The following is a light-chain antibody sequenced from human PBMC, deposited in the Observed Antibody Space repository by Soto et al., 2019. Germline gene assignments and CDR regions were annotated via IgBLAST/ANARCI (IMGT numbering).Light chain of an antibody. CDR3: HLYTIRPRT. V-gene: IGKV3D-15*01. CDR1: QSVSSN. J-gene: IGKJ1*01. CDR2: DAS. Sequence: GIKQGPTTLSVSPGERGTLSCRASQSVSSNLAWYQQKPGQAPRLLIYDASNRATGIPARFSGSGSGTEFTLTINSLQSEDFAVYYCHLYTIRPRTFGQGTKVDIK.